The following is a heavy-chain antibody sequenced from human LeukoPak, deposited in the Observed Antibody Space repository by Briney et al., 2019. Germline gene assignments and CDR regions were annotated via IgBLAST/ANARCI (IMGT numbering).Heavy chain of an antibody. J-gene: IGHJ6*03. V-gene: IGHV4-59*08. CDR3: ARRRGGSGYSYWYYYYYYVDV. CDR1: GGSISSYY. D-gene: IGHD5-18*01. Sequence: SETLSLTCTVSGGSISSYYWSWIRQPPGKGLEWIGYIYYSGSTNYNPSLKSRVTISVDTSKNQFSLKLSSVTAADTAVYYCARRRGGSGYSYWYYYYYYVDVWGKGTTVTVSS. CDR2: IYYSGST.